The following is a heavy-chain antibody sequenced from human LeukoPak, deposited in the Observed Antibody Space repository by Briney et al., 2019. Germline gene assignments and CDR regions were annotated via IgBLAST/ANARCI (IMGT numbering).Heavy chain of an antibody. CDR1: GLTFPDAW. D-gene: IGHD3-22*01. V-gene: IGHV3-21*01. Sequence: GGSLRLSCAASGLTFPDAWMTWVRQAPGKGLEWVSSFGTRSTSIYHAGSVKGRFAISRDNAKNSLYLQMNSLRAEDTALYYCAREVSEGFDFWGQGTLVTVSS. CDR3: AREVSEGFDF. CDR2: FGTRSTSI. J-gene: IGHJ4*02.